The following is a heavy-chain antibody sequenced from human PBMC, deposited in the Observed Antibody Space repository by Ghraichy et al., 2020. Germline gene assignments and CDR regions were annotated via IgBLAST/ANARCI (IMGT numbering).Heavy chain of an antibody. J-gene: IGHJ6*03. CDR3: ARSSLNGDYGWGYYYYMDV. CDR2: ISSSSSTI. V-gene: IGHV3-48*02. D-gene: IGHD4-17*01. Sequence: GGSLRLSCAASGFTFSSYSMNWVRQAPGKGLEWVSYISSSSSTIYYADSVKGRFTISSDNAKNSLYLQMNSLRDEDTAVYYCARSSLNGDYGWGYYYYMDVWGKGTTVTVSS. CDR1: GFTFSSYS.